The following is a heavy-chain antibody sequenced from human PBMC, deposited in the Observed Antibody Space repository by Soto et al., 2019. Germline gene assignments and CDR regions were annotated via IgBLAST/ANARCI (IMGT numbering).Heavy chain of an antibody. J-gene: IGHJ3*02. CDR1: GGTFSSYT. CDR3: ARPSMADAFDI. V-gene: IGHV1-69*02. D-gene: IGHD3-10*01. CDR2: IIPIRGIA. Sequence: QVQLVQSGAEVKKPGSSVKVSCKASGGTFSSYTISWVRQAPGQGLEWMGRIIPIRGIANYAQKFQGRVTITADKSTSTADMELSSLRSEDTAVYCCARPSMADAFDIWGQGTMVTVSS.